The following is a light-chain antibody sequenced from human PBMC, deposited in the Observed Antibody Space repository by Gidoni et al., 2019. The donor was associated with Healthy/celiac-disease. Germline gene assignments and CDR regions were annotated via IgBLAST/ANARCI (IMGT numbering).Light chain of an antibody. CDR2: DAS. V-gene: IGKV3-11*01. J-gene: IGKJ4*01. Sequence: EIVLTQSPATLSLSPGERATLSCRASQSVSSYLAWYQQKPGQAPRLLIYDASNRATGIPARFSVSGSGTDFTLTISSLEPEYFAVYYCQQRSSWPPALTFGGGTKVEIK. CDR3: QQRSSWPPALT. CDR1: QSVSSY.